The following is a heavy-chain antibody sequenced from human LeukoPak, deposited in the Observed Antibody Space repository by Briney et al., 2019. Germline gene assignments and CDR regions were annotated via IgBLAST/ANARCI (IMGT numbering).Heavy chain of an antibody. V-gene: IGHV4-38-2*02. J-gene: IGHJ6*03. CDR2: IYHSGST. D-gene: IGHD3-22*01. CDR3: ARADETYYYDSSGYYYFGFYYYYYMDV. CDR1: GYSISSGYY. Sequence: SETLSLTCTVSGYSISSGYYWGWIRQPPGKGLEWIGSIYHSGSTYYNPSLKSRVTISVDTSKNQFSLKLSSVIAADTAVYYCARADETYYYDSSGYYYFGFYYYYYMDVWGKGTTVTVSS.